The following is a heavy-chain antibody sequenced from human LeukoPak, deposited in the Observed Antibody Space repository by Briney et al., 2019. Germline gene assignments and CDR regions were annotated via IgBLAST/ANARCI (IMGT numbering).Heavy chain of an antibody. J-gene: IGHJ3*02. CDR2: INPNSGGT. V-gene: IGHV1-2*04. D-gene: IGHD6-13*01. CDR3: AREQAAGQNDASDI. CDR1: GYTFTGYY. Sequence: GASVKVSCKASGYTFTGYYMHWVRQAPGQGLEWMGWINPNSGGTNYAQKFQGWVTMTRDTSISTAYMELSRLRSDDTAVYYCAREQAAGQNDASDIWGQGTMVTVSS.